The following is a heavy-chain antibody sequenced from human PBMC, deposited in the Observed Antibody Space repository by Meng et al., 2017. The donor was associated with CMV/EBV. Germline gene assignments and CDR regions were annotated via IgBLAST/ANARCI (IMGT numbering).Heavy chain of an antibody. V-gene: IGHV3-21*01. CDR1: GFTFSSYS. J-gene: IGHJ6*02. CDR2: ISGSSSYI. Sequence: GESLKISCAASGFTFSSYSMNWVRQAPGKGLEWVSSISGSSSYIYYADSVKGRFTISRDNAKNSLYLQMNSLRAEDTAVYYCARGKHDSNYDFWSGYFYGMDVWGQGTTVTVSS. CDR3: ARGKHDSNYDFWSGYFYGMDV. D-gene: IGHD3-3*01.